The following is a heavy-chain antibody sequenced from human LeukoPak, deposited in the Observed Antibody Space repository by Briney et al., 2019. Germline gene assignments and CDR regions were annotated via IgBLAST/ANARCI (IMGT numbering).Heavy chain of an antibody. CDR2: IYSGGST. J-gene: IGHJ4*02. V-gene: IGHV3-53*01. CDR3: ARVREWVSIYYFDY. Sequence: GGSLRLSCSVAASGFSISHYAMNWVRQAPGKGLEWVSVIYSGGSTYYAGSVKGRFTISRDNSKNTLYLQMNSLRAEDTAVYYCARVREWVSIYYFDYWGQGTLVTVSS. CDR1: GFSISHYA. D-gene: IGHD2-8*01.